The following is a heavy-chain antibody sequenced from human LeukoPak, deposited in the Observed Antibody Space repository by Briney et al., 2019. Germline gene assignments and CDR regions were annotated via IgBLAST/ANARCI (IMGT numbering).Heavy chain of an antibody. CDR2: ISAYNGNT. CDR1: GYTFTSYG. J-gene: IGHJ3*02. D-gene: IGHD3-3*01. Sequence: ASVKVFCKASGYTFTSYGISWVRQAPGQGLEWMGWISAYNGNTNYAQKLQGRVTMTRDMSTSTVYMELSSLRSEDTAVYCCAREWGYDFWSGYKAFDIWGQGTMVTVSS. V-gene: IGHV1-18*01. CDR3: AREWGYDFWSGYKAFDI.